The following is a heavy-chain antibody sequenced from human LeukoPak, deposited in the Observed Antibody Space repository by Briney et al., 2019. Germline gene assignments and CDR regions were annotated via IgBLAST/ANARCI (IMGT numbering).Heavy chain of an antibody. CDR3: ARGPRGSGSYEY. J-gene: IGHJ4*02. Sequence: ASVKVSCKASGYTFTGYYMHWVRQAPGQGLEWMGRINPNSGGANYAQKFQGRVTMTRDTSISTAYMELSRLRSDDTAVYYCARGPRGSGSYEYWGQGTLVTVSS. D-gene: IGHD1-26*01. V-gene: IGHV1-2*06. CDR1: GYTFTGYY. CDR2: INPNSGGA.